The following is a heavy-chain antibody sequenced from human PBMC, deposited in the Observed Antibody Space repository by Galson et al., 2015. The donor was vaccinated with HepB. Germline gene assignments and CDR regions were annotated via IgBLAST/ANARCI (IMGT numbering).Heavy chain of an antibody. CDR3: TRARGIRKSSYDSSGYYYSDDAFDI. CDR2: IRSKAYGGTT. J-gene: IGHJ3*02. CDR1: GFTFGDYA. D-gene: IGHD3-22*01. Sequence: SLRLSCAASGFTFGDYAMSWVRQAPGKGLEWVGFIRSKAYGGTTEYAASVKGRFTISRDDSKSIAYLQMNSLKTEDTAVYYCTRARGIRKSSYDSSGYYYSDDAFDIWGQGTMVTVSS. V-gene: IGHV3-49*04.